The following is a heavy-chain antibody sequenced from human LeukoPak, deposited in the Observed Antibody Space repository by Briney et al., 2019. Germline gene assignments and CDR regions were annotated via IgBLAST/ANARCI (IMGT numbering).Heavy chain of an antibody. V-gene: IGHV3-48*04. Sequence: GGSLRLSCVASGFTFNTYSMNWFRQAPGKGLEWISYISSSSGTIYYADSVKGRFTISRDNAKNSLYLQMNSLRAEDTGVYYCARGRDLFDSWGQGTLVIVSS. CDR2: ISSSSGTI. J-gene: IGHJ4*02. CDR1: GFTFNTYS. CDR3: ARGRDLFDS.